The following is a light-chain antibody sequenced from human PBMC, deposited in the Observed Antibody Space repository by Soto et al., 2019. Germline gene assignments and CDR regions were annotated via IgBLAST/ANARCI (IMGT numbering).Light chain of an antibody. CDR2: EGS. V-gene: IGLV2-23*01. J-gene: IGLJ2*01. CDR3: CSDAGSTTFVA. Sequence: QSALTQPASVSGSPGQSITISCTGINSDVGSYNPVSWYQQQPGKAPKVMIYEGSKRPSGVSNRFSGSKSGNTASLTISGLQAEDEADYYCCSDAGSTTFVAFGGGTKVTVL. CDR1: NSDVGSYNP.